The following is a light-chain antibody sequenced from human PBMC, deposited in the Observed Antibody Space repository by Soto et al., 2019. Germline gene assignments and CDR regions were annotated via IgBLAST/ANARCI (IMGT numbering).Light chain of an antibody. Sequence: ETVLTQSPGTLSLSPGERATLSCRASQSVDNNYLAWYQQKPGQAPSLLISDASTRATGIPDRFSGSGSGTDFPLTISRLEPEDFAVYYCQKYGGSPPLTFGQGTRVEIK. J-gene: IGKJ1*01. V-gene: IGKV3-20*01. CDR2: DAS. CDR1: QSVDNNY. CDR3: QKYGGSPPLT.